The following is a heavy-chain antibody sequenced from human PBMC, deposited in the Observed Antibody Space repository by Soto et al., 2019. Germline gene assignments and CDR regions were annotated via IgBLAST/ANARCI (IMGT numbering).Heavy chain of an antibody. Sequence: SATLCLTGAVHAGSFNDNYWIWIRQPPGKGLEWIGEINQRVSTNYNPSLKTRFTISVDTSKIQFSLKLRFVPDADTAVYYCARGLTYSSSSTCAEPRFASWGQGTLVTVSS. CDR3: ARGLTYSSSSTCAEPRFAS. CDR2: INQRVST. J-gene: IGHJ5*01. CDR1: AGSFNDNY. D-gene: IGHD2-2*01. V-gene: IGHV4-34*01.